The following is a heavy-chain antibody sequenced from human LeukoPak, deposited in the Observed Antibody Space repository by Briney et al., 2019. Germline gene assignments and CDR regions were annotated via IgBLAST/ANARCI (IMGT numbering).Heavy chain of an antibody. CDR1: GFTFSSYS. V-gene: IGHV3-21*01. CDR2: ISSSSSYI. D-gene: IGHD2-15*01. Sequence: GGSLRLSCAASGFTFSSYSMNWVRQAPGKGLEWVSSISSSSSYIYYTDSVKGRFTISRDNAKNSLYLQMNSLRAEDTAVYYCARDRCSGGSCYHALGAFDIWGQGTMVTVSS. J-gene: IGHJ3*02. CDR3: ARDRCSGGSCYHALGAFDI.